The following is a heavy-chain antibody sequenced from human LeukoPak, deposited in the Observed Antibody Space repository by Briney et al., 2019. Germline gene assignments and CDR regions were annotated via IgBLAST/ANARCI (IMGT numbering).Heavy chain of an antibody. CDR1: GGSISSYY. V-gene: IGHV4-59*08. CDR2: IYYSGST. D-gene: IGHD2-2*02. Sequence: SETLSLTCTVSGGSISSYYWSWIRQPPGKGLEWIGYIYYSGSTNYNPSLKSRVTISVDTSKNQFSLKLSSVTAADTAVYYCARLRAPYCSSTSCYTNYYYYYGMDVWGQGTTVTVSS. CDR3: ARLRAPYCSSTSCYTNYYYYYGMDV. J-gene: IGHJ6*02.